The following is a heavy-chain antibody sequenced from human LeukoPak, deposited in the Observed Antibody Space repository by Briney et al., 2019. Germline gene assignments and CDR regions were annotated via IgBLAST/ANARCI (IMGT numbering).Heavy chain of an antibody. Sequence: SETLSLTCTVSGGSISSRSYCWSWIRQPAGKGLEWIGHVHISGSTNYNSSLKSRVTISVDTSKNQFSLKLSSVTAADTAVYYCARGVNNWNVDVFDIWGQGTMVTVSS. D-gene: IGHD1-20*01. J-gene: IGHJ3*02. V-gene: IGHV4-61*09. CDR2: VHISGST. CDR3: ARGVNNWNVDVFDI. CDR1: GGSISSRSYC.